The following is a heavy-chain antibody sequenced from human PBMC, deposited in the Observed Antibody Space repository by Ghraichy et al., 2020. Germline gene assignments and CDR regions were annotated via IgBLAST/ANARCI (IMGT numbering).Heavy chain of an antibody. CDR3: ARDRPWGFFDL. CDR2: IREDGGLT. D-gene: IGHD3-16*01. V-gene: IGHV3-7*01. Sequence: GGSLRLSCTVSGFTFTSTWMTWVRQAPGKGLEWVANIREDGGLTNYADSVKGRFTISRDNAQNSVYLQLNSLRDDDTAVYYCARDRPWGFFDLWGSGTLVTGSS. CDR1: GFTFTSTW. J-gene: IGHJ2*01.